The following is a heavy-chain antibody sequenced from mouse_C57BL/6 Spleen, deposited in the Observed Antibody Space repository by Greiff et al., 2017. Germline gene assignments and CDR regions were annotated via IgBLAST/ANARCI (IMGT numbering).Heavy chain of an antibody. V-gene: IGHV1-62-2*01. D-gene: IGHD2-4*01. CDR1: GYTFTEYT. CDR3: ARHEGAYYDYDCYAMDD. CDR2: FYPGSGSI. J-gene: IGHJ4*01. Sequence: VQLQQSGAELVKPGASVTLSCTASGYTFTEYTIHWVKQRSGQGLEWIGWFYPGSGSIKYNEKFKDKATLTADKSSSTVYMELSRLTSEDSAVYFCARHEGAYYDYDCYAMDDWGKGTSVTVSS.